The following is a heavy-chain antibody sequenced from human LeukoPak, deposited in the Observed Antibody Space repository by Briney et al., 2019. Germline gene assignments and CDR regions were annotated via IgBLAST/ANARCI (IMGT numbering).Heavy chain of an antibody. Sequence: GGSLRLSCAASGFTFSSYEMNWVRQAPGKGLEWVSYISSSGSTIYYADSVKGRFTISRDNAKNSLYLQMNSLRADDTAAYYCARRAAAGVYYYYMDVWGKGTTVTISS. CDR2: ISSSGSTI. D-gene: IGHD6-13*01. V-gene: IGHV3-48*03. CDR3: ARRAAAGVYYYYMDV. J-gene: IGHJ6*03. CDR1: GFTFSSYE.